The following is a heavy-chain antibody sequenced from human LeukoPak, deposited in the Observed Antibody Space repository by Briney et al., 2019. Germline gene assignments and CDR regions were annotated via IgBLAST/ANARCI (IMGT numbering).Heavy chain of an antibody. D-gene: IGHD3-10*01. V-gene: IGHV3-21*01. CDR2: IISSKSYI. CDR1: GFTLSNYD. Sequence: GGSLTLSCAASGFTLSNYDMNWVRQAPGKGLEWVSSIISSKSYIYYADSVTGRFAISRDNAKNSLYMQMYSLRGEDMAVYYCAGTYGSGSYPNYWGQGTLVTVSS. CDR3: AGTYGSGSYPNY. J-gene: IGHJ4*02.